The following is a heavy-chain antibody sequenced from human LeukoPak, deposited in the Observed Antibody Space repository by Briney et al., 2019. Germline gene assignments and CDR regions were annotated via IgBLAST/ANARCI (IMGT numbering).Heavy chain of an antibody. CDR3: ARSGGDYGDYFVDY. D-gene: IGHD4-17*01. CDR2: IYYSGST. CDR1: GGSISSYY. Sequence: SETLSLTCTVSGGSISSYYWSWIRQPPGKGLEWIGYIYYSGSTNYNPSLKSRVTISVDTSKNQFSLKLSSVTAADTAVYYCARSGGDYGDYFVDYWGQGTLVTVSS. V-gene: IGHV4-59*01. J-gene: IGHJ4*02.